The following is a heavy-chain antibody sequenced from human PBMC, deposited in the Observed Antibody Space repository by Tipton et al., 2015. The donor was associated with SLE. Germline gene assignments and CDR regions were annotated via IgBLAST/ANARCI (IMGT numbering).Heavy chain of an antibody. CDR1: GFSLSSNA. CDR2: IYSGGGST. D-gene: IGHD3-16*01. J-gene: IGHJ4*02. V-gene: IGHV3-23*03. Sequence: SLRLSCAASGFSLSSNAMSWVRQALGKGLEWVSVIYSGGGSTYYADSVKGRFTISRDNSKNTLYLQMNSLRAEDTAIYYCAKGGGDKHFDYWGQGTLVTVSS. CDR3: AKGGGDKHFDY.